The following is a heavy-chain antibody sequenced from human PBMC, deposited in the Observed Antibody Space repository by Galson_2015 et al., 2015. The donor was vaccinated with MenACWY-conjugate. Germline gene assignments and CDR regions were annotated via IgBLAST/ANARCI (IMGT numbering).Heavy chain of an antibody. CDR2: ISYDGNKK. V-gene: IGHV3-30*10. D-gene: IGHD2-15*01. J-gene: IGHJ4*02. CDR3: AREAGALLLFDY. CDR1: GFSFSSYN. Sequence: SLRLSCAASGFSFSSYNMHWVRQAPGKGLECVAFISYDGNKKSYTDSVKGRFTISRDNSKNTLYPQMTGLRTDDTALYYCAREAGALLLFDYWGQGTLVTVFS.